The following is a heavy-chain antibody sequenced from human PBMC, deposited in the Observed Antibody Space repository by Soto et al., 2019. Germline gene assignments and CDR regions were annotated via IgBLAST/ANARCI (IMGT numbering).Heavy chain of an antibody. D-gene: IGHD3-22*01. Sequence: SETLSLTCSVSGGSVSNKTYYWSWIRQPPGKRLEWIGYVYYSGTTNYNPSLKSRVTISVDTSKNQFSLKLSSVTAADTAVYYCARENYYYDSSGYLFRDNWFDPWGQGTLVTVSS. CDR2: VYYSGTT. J-gene: IGHJ5*02. V-gene: IGHV4-61*01. CDR1: GGSVSNKTYY. CDR3: ARENYYYDSSGYLFRDNWFDP.